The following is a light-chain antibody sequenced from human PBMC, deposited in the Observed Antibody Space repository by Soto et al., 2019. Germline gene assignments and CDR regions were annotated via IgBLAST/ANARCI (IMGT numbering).Light chain of an antibody. CDR1: SSNIGAGYD. V-gene: IGLV1-40*01. Sequence: QAVVTQPPSVSGAPGQRVTISCTGSSSNIGAGYDVHWYQRLPGTAPKLLIYGNNNRPSGVPDRFSGSKSGTSASLAITGLQAEDEADYYCQSYDSSLSGSVFGGGTQLTVL. CDR2: GNN. J-gene: IGLJ7*01. CDR3: QSYDSSLSGSV.